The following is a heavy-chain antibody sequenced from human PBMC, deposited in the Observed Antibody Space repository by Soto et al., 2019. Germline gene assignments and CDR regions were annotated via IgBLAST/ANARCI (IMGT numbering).Heavy chain of an antibody. CDR2: ISYDGSNK. Sequence: GGSLRLSCAASGFTFSSYGMHWVRQAPGKGLEWVAVISYDGSNKYYADSVKGRFTISRDNSKNTLYLQMNSLRAEDTAVYYCAKSLPPTTPYYYYYGMDVWGQGTTVTVSS. CDR1: GFTFSSYG. V-gene: IGHV3-30*18. J-gene: IGHJ6*02. CDR3: AKSLPPTTPYYYYYGMDV. D-gene: IGHD1-1*01.